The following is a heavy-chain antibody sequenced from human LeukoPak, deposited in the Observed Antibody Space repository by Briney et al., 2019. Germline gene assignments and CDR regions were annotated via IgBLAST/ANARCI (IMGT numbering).Heavy chain of an antibody. CDR2: IKQDGSEK. J-gene: IGHJ4*02. D-gene: IGHD6-19*01. V-gene: IGHV3-7*01. CDR3: ATIAVAGYYLDF. Sequence: GGSLRLSCAASEFTFSDYWMIWVRQAPGKGLEWVANIKQDGSEKYYVDSVKGRFTISRDNAKNSLYPQMNSLRAEDTAVYYCATIAVAGYYLDFWGQGTLVTVSS. CDR1: EFTFSDYW.